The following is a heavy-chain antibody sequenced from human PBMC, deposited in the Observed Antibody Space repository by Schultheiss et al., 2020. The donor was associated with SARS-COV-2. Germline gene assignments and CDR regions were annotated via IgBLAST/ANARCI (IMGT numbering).Heavy chain of an antibody. CDR1: DYTFTNYA. Sequence: ASVKVSCKTSDYTFTNYAISWVRQAPGQGLEWMGWINPNSGGTNYAQKLQGRVTMTTDTSTSTAYMELRSLRSDDTAVYYCAAYSSSWYGNYYYYGMDVWGQGTTVTVSS. CDR2: INPNSGGT. J-gene: IGHJ6*02. V-gene: IGHV1-18*04. CDR3: AAYSSSWYGNYYYYGMDV. D-gene: IGHD6-13*01.